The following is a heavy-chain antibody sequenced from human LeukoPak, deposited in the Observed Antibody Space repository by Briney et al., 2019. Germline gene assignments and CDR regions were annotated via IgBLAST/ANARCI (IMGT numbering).Heavy chain of an antibody. CDR3: ARDQSGIAAAEGAFDI. V-gene: IGHV6-1*01. Sequence: SQTLSLTCAISGDSVSSNSAGWSWIRQSPSRGLEWLGRTYYRSKWYNDYAVSVKSRITINPDTSKNQFSLQLNSVTPEDTAVYYCARDQSGIAAAEGAFDIWGQGTMVTVSS. J-gene: IGHJ3*02. CDR1: GDSVSSNSAG. CDR2: TYYRSKWYN. D-gene: IGHD6-13*01.